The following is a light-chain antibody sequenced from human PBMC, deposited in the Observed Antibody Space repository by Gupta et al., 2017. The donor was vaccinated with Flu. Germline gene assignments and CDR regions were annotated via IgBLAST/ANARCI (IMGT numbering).Light chain of an antibody. V-gene: IGKV2-28*01. CDR2: LGS. Sequence: DIMMTQSPLSLPVTPGEPASISCTSSHSLLHTNGKNFLDWYVQKPGQSPQLLIYLGSNRASGVPDRFSGSGSGTDFTLKISRVEAEDVGIYYCMQTFQAPGTFGQGTKLEIK. CDR3: MQTFQAPGT. J-gene: IGKJ2*02. CDR1: HSLLHTNGKNF.